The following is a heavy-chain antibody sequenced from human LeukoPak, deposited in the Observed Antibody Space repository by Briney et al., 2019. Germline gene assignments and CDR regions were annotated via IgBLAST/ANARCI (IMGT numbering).Heavy chain of an antibody. CDR1: GGAMSDNY. CDR2: IHYNGST. D-gene: IGHD3-22*01. CDR3: ASGGYYDSSGYFDAFDI. J-gene: IGHJ3*02. Sequence: KASETLSLTCTVSGGAMSDNYWSWIRQPPGKGLEWIGYIHYNGSTENNPSLKNRVIISVDTSKNQFSLRLSSVTAADTAVYYCASGGYYDSSGYFDAFDIWGQGTMVTVSS. V-gene: IGHV4-59*01.